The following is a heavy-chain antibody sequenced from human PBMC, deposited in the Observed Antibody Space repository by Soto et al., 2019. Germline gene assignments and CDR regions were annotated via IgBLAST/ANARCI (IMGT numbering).Heavy chain of an antibody. CDR1: GFSLSTTGVA. V-gene: IGHV2-5*02. CDR3: AHRLVTWAFDM. Sequence: SGPTLVNPTQTLTLTCSFSGFSLSTTGVAVGWIRQPPGKALEWLALIYWDDDKRYSPSLKNRVIITKDTSKNQVVLTMTNMDPVDTATYFCAHRLVTWAFDMWGQGTMVTVSS. D-gene: IGHD2-21*02. CDR2: IYWDDDK. J-gene: IGHJ3*02.